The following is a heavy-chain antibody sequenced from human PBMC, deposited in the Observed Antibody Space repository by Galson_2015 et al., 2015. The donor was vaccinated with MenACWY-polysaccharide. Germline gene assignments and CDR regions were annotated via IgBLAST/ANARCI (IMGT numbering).Heavy chain of an antibody. D-gene: IGHD6-6*01. CDR1: GFPFYNYE. V-gene: IGHV3-48*03. Sequence: SLRLSCAASGFPFYNYEMHWVRQAPGKGLEWVSYISSSGGTIYYADSVKGRFTISRDNAKNSLYLQMNSLRADDTAVYYCAGVAYNSPSDNWGQGTLVTVSS. CDR2: ISSSGGTI. CDR3: AGVAYNSPSDN. J-gene: IGHJ4*02.